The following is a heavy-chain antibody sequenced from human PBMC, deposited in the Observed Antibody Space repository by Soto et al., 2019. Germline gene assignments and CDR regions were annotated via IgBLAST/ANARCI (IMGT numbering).Heavy chain of an antibody. J-gene: IGHJ4*02. Sequence: PGGSLRLSCAASGFTVSSNYMSWVRQAPGKGLEWVSVIYSGGSTYYADSVKGRFTISRDNSKNTLYLQMNSLRAEDTAVYYCARAPYKYSGYEFYFDYWGQGTLVTVSS. D-gene: IGHD5-12*01. V-gene: IGHV3-66*01. CDR2: IYSGGST. CDR1: GFTVSSNY. CDR3: ARAPYKYSGYEFYFDY.